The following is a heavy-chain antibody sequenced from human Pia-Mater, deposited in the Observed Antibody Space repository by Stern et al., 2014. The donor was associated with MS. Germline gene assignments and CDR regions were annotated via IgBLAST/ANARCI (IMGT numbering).Heavy chain of an antibody. V-gene: IGHV1-69*01. CDR1: GGTINVYA. D-gene: IGHD3-9*01. CDR3: ARDGRHTDNYGLDV. J-gene: IGHJ6*02. CDR2: IIPIFGTA. Sequence: QVQLEESGAEVKKPGSSVKVSCKASGGTINVYAINWLRQAPGQGLEWMGGIIPIFGTANYAQKFQGRVTITADESTRTSSMQLSSLRYDDTAVYCCARDGRHTDNYGLDVWGQGTTVTVSS.